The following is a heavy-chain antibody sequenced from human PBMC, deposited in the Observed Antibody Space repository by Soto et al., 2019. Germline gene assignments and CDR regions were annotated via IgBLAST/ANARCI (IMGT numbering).Heavy chain of an antibody. J-gene: IGHJ4*02. CDR1: GGSISSSNW. CDR2: IYHSGST. V-gene: IGHV4-4*02. Sequence: QVQLQESGPGLVKPSGTLSLTCAVSGGSISSSNWWSWVRQPPGKGLEWIGEIYHSGSTNYNPSRKSRGTISVDKSKNQFSLKLSSVTAADTAVYYCARVSLPGYCSGGSCPYYFDYWGQGTLVTVSS. CDR3: ARVSLPGYCSGGSCPYYFDY. D-gene: IGHD2-15*01.